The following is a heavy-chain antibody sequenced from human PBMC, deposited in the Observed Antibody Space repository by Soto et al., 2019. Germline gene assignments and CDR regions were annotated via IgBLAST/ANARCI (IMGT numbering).Heavy chain of an antibody. J-gene: IGHJ2*01. V-gene: IGHV4-39*01. Sequence: PSETLSLTCTVSGGSISSSSYYWGWIRQPPGKGLEWIGSIYYSGSTYYNPSLKSRVTISVDTSKNQFSLKLSSVTAADTAVYYCAATTGIAVAGPWYFDLWGRGTLVTVSS. D-gene: IGHD6-19*01. CDR3: AATTGIAVAGPWYFDL. CDR2: IYYSGST. CDR1: GGSISSSSYY.